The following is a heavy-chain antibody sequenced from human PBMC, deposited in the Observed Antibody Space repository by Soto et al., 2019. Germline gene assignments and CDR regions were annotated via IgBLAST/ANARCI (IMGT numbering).Heavy chain of an antibody. D-gene: IGHD3-16*01. J-gene: IGHJ4*02. Sequence: TLSLTCTVSGGSTSSDNYWSWIRQPPGKGLEWIGHIYYSGNTDYNPSLKSRLAISIDTSKNQFSLKLSSVAAADTAVYFCAREGGESSDGLYYFDSWGQGSLVTVSS. CDR1: GGSTSSDNY. CDR2: IYYSGNT. CDR3: AREGGESSDGLYYFDS. V-gene: IGHV4-30-4*01.